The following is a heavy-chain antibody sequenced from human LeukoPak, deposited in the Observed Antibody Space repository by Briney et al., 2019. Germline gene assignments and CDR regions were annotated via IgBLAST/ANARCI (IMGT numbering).Heavy chain of an antibody. CDR2: IYYSGST. CDR1: GGSISSSSYY. J-gene: IGHJ6*03. D-gene: IGHD6-13*01. CDR3: ARGSVPYSSSWYVGYYYYYMDV. V-gene: IGHV4-39*07. Sequence: PSETLSLTCTVSGGSISSSSYYWGWIRQPPGKGLEWIGSIYYSGSTYYNPSLKSRVTISVDTSKNQFSLKLSSVTAADTAVYYCARGSVPYSSSWYVGYYYYYMDVWGKGTTVTVSS.